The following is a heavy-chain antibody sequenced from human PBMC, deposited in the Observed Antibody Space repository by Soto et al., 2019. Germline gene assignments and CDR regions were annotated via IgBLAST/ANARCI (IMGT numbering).Heavy chain of an antibody. V-gene: IGHV1-46*01. Sequence: ASVKVSCKASGYTFTSYYMHWVRQAPGQGLEWMGIINPSGGSTSYAQKFQGRVTMTRDTSTSTVYMELSSLRSEDTAVYYCARDSRMELHHYYSYGMDVWGQGTTVTVSS. CDR1: GYTFTSYY. J-gene: IGHJ6*02. D-gene: IGHD1-7*01. CDR3: ARDSRMELHHYYSYGMDV. CDR2: INPSGGST.